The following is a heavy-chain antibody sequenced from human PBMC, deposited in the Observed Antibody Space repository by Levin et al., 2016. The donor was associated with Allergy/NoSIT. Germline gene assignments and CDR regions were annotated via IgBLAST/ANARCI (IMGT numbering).Heavy chain of an antibody. V-gene: IGHV3-48*02. CDR3: ARANLYSNYYYYYYYMDV. CDR2: ISSSSSTI. Sequence: VRQAPGKGLEWVSYISSSSSTIYYADSVKGRFTISRDNAKNSLYLQMNSLRDEDTAVYYCARANLYSNYYYYYYYMDVWGKGTTVTVSS. D-gene: IGHD4-11*01. J-gene: IGHJ6*03.